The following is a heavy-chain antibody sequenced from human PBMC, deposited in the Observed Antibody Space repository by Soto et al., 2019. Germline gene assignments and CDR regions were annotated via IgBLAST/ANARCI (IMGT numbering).Heavy chain of an antibody. CDR3: ARYPVVVVPAANYGLDV. CDR1: GVSVSSDIYY. J-gene: IGHJ6*02. D-gene: IGHD2-2*01. Sequence: PSETLSLTCIVSGVSVSSDIYYWSWIRHHPGKGLEWIGYIYYSGNTYYNPSLGGRVTISLDTSKNHFSLRLRSVTPADTAVYYCARYPVVVVPAANYGLDVWGQGTTAPVSS. V-gene: IGHV4-31*03. CDR2: IYYSGNT.